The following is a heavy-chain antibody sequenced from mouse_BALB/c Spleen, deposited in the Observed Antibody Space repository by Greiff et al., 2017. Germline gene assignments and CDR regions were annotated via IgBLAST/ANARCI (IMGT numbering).Heavy chain of an antibody. CDR3: ARGITTGAY. CDR1: GFTFSSYG. J-gene: IGHJ3*01. D-gene: IGHD2-4*01. V-gene: IGHV5-6-5*01. Sequence: EVQLVESGGGLVQPGGSLKLSCAASGFTFSSYGMSWVRQTPDKRLELVATISSGGSTYYPDSVKGRFTISRDNARNILYLQMSSLRSEDTAMYYCARGITTGAYWGQGTLVTVSA. CDR2: ISSGGST.